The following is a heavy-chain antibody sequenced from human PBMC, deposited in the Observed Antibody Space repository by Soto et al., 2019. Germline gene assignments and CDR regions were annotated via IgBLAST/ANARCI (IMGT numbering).Heavy chain of an antibody. CDR2: ISGSGGST. CDR1: GFTFSSYA. D-gene: IGHD2-21*02. J-gene: IGHJ3*02. CDR3: AKRNPSYCGGDCYADAFDI. V-gene: IGHV3-23*01. Sequence: GESLKISCAASGFTFSSYAMSWVRQAPGKGLEWVSAISGSGGSTYYADSVKGRFTISRDNSKNTLYLQMNSLRAEDTAVYYCAKRNPSYCGGDCYADAFDIWGQGTMVTVSS.